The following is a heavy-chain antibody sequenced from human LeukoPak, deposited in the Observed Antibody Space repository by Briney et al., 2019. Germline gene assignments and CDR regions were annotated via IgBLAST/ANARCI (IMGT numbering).Heavy chain of an antibody. V-gene: IGHV4-34*01. CDR2: INHSGST. Sequence: SETLSLTCAVYGGSFGGYYWSWIRQPPGKGLEWIGEINHSGSTNYNPSLKSRVTISVDTSKNQFSLKLSSVTAADTAVYYCARVPPSYMDVWGKGTTVTVSS. CDR3: ARVPPSYMDV. CDR1: GGSFGGYY. J-gene: IGHJ6*03.